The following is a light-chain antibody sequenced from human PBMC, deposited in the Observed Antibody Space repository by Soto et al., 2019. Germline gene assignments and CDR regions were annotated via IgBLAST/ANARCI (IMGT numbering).Light chain of an antibody. CDR1: QSVDRY. J-gene: IGKJ4*01. CDR2: DSS. CDR3: PQRRDWPLT. Sequence: EIVLTQSPATLSFSPGERATLSCRTSQSVDRYLAWFQQKPGQPPRLLIYDSSNRAAGIPARFSGSGSGTDFTLTISSLEPEDFAVYYCPQRRDWPLTFGGGTKVEI. V-gene: IGKV3-11*01.